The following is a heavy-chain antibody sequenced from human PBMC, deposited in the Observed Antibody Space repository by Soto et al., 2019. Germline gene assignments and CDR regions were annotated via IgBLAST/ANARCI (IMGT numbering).Heavy chain of an antibody. V-gene: IGHV1-18*03. CDR3: AIYRYCSGGSCYSSYYMDV. CDR2: ICSYNGNT. Sequence: GGPVKVSCKASGYTLTSHGISWGRQAPGQGLVLLGWICSYNGNTNYAQKLQGRVTMTTVTSTSTAYMELRSLRSDDMAVYYCAIYRYCSGGSCYSSYYMDVWGKGTTVTVSS. CDR1: GYTLTSHG. D-gene: IGHD2-15*01. J-gene: IGHJ6*03.